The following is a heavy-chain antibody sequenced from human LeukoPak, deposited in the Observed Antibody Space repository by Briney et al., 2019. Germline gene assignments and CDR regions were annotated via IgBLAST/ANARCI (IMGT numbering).Heavy chain of an antibody. D-gene: IGHD2-21*01. CDR3: ARIPYSYYAIDV. Sequence: PSGTLSLTCAVSGASISSSTWWTWVRQPPGKGLEWIGEIHHGVSPNYNPSLKSRVTILIDNSKNHLSLSLSSVTAADTAVYYCARIPYSYYAIDVWGKGTTVTVSS. CDR2: IHHGVSP. V-gene: IGHV4-4*02. J-gene: IGHJ6*04. CDR1: GASISSSTW.